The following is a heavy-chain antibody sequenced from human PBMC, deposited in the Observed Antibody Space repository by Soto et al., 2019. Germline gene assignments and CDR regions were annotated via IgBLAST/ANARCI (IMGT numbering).Heavy chain of an antibody. CDR3: AKFVEDDPFDY. J-gene: IGHJ4*02. CDR2: MNPNSGST. D-gene: IGHD3-3*01. Sequence: QVQLVQSGAEVKKPGASVKVSCKASGYTFTNHDINWVRQATGQGLEWMGWMNPNSGSTGYAQKFQGRITLSRTTSTSTAYMEPSSLRCEETAVYYCAKFVEDDPFDYRGQGTQVNVSS. CDR1: GYTFTNHD. V-gene: IGHV1-8*01.